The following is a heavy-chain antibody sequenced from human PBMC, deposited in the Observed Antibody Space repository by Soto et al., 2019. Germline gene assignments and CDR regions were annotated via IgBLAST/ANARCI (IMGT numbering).Heavy chain of an antibody. CDR3: AGGRGWRDY. CDR1: GYTFTSYD. V-gene: IGHV1-8*01. D-gene: IGHD6-19*01. CDR2: INLNSGHT. J-gene: IGHJ4*02. Sequence: QAQLVQSGAEVKKPGASVKVSCKASGYTFTSYDISWVRQAAGQGLEWMGWINLNSGHTDYAQKLQGRVTMTRNTSMSTAYMELGSLTSEDTAVYYCAGGRGWRDYWGQGTLVTVSS.